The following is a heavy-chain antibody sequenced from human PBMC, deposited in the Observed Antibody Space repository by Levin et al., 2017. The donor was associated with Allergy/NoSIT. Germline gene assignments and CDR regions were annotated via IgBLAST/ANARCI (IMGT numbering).Heavy chain of an antibody. D-gene: IGHD1-26*01. CDR3: ARTPSLGATIDY. J-gene: IGHJ4*02. CDR2: IYYSGST. Sequence: SETLSLTCTVSGGSISSYYWSWIRQPPGKGLEWIGYIYYSGSTNYNPSLKSRVTISVDTSKNQFSLKLSSVTAADTAVYYCARTPSLGATIDYWGQGTLVTVSS. V-gene: IGHV4-59*01. CDR1: GGSISSYY.